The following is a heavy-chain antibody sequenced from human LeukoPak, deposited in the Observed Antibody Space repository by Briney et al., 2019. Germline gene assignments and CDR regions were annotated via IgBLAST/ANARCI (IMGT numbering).Heavy chain of an antibody. D-gene: IGHD2-15*01. CDR1: GFTFSSYA. J-gene: IGHJ6*03. CDR2: ISGSGGST. V-gene: IGHV3-23*01. Sequence: GGSLRLSCAASGFTFSSYAMSWVRQAPGKGLEWVSAISGSGGSTYYADSVKGRFTISRDNSKNALYLQMNSLRAEDTAVYYCAKKGTYCSGGSCYGYYYYMDVWGKGTTVTVSS. CDR3: AKKGTYCSGGSCYGYYYYMDV.